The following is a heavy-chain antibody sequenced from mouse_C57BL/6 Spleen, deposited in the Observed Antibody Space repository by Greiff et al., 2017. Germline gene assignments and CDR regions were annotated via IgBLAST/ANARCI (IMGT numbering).Heavy chain of an antibody. CDR3: ARGGDYYGRRAFFDY. J-gene: IGHJ2*01. D-gene: IGHD1-1*01. CDR1: GFTFSSYA. CDR2: ISDGGSYT. Sequence: EVQLVESGGGLVKPGGSLKLSCAASGFTFSSYAMSWVRQTPDKRLEWVATISDGGSYTYYQDNVKGRFTISRDNAKNNLYLQMSHLKSEDTAMYYCARGGDYYGRRAFFDYWGQGTTLTVSS. V-gene: IGHV5-4*01.